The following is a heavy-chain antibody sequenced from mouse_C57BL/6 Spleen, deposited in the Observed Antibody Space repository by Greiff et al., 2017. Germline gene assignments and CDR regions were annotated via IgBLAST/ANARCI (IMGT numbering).Heavy chain of an antibody. Sequence: VQLQQSGPVLVKPGASVKMSCKASGYTFTDYYMNWVKQSHGKSLEWIGVINPYNGGTSYNQKIKGKATLTVDKSSSTAYMELNSLTSEDSAVYYCARDDYDVGNYFDYWGQGTTLTVSS. CDR1: GYTFTDYY. D-gene: IGHD2-4*01. CDR2: INPYNGGT. J-gene: IGHJ2*01. CDR3: ARDDYDVGNYFDY. V-gene: IGHV1-19*01.